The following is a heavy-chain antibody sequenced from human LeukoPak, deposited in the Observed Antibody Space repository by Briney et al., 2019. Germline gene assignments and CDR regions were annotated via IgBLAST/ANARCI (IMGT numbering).Heavy chain of an antibody. CDR2: VSGSGGNT. J-gene: IGHJ4*02. V-gene: IGHV3-23*01. D-gene: IGHD3-22*01. Sequence: PGGSLRLSCAASGFTFSSYAMSWVRQAPGKGLEWVSVVSGSGGNTYYADSVKGRFTVSRDNSKNTVYLQMNSLRAEDAALYYCAKDRYYYSSGSAGSYTIEYWGRGTLVTVSS. CDR1: GFTFSSYA. CDR3: AKDRYYYSSGSAGSYTIEY.